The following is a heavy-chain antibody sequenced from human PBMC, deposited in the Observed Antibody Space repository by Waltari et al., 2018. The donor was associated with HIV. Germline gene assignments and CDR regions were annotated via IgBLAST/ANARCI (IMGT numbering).Heavy chain of an antibody. CDR1: GLTFRGYW. Sequence: EVQLVESGGGLVQLGGSLRLSCAASGLTFRGYWMHWVRQAPGKGLLWVSCISSDGSTTNYADSVKGRLTISRDNAKNTLYLQMNSLRADDTAVYYCARENTMTYYDALDIWGQGTMVTVSS. V-gene: IGHV3-74*01. D-gene: IGHD4-17*01. J-gene: IGHJ3*02. CDR2: ISSDGSTT. CDR3: ARENTMTYYDALDI.